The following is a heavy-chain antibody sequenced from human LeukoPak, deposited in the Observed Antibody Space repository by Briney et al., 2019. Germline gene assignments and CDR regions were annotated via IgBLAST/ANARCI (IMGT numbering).Heavy chain of an antibody. CDR2: ISSSGSTI. V-gene: IGHV3-48*02. CDR3: ARDGDVLLWFGESDNWFDP. CDR1: GFTFSSYD. D-gene: IGHD3-10*01. J-gene: IGHJ5*02. Sequence: GGSLRLSCTASGFTFSSYDMNWVRQAPGKGLEWVSYISSSGSTIYHADSVKGRFTISRDNSKNTLYLQMNSLRDEDTAVYYCARDGDVLLWFGESDNWFDPWGQGTLVTVSS.